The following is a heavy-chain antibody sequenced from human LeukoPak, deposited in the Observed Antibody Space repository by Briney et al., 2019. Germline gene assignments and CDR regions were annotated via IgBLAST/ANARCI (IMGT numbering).Heavy chain of an antibody. CDR1: GGSFSGYY. V-gene: IGHV4-34*01. J-gene: IGHJ5*02. CDR2: INHSGST. Sequence: LETLSLTCAVYGGSFSGYYWSWIRQPPGRGLEWIGEINHSGSTNYNPSLKSRVTISVDTSKNQFSLKLSSVTAADTAVYYCARGGYDLDPWGQGTLVTVFS. CDR3: ARGGYDLDP. D-gene: IGHD2-2*01.